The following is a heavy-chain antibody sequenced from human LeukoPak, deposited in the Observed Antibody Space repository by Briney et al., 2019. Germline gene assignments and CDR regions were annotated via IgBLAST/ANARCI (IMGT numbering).Heavy chain of an antibody. CDR1: GGTFSIYA. D-gene: IGHD2-15*01. Sequence: SVKVSFKASGGTFSIYAISWVRQAPGQGLEWMGGIIPIFGTANYAQKFQGRVTITADKSTNTAYMELSSLRSEDTAVYYCASMRLDCSGGSCYVDYYYYGMDVWGKGTTVTVSS. V-gene: IGHV1-69*06. CDR2: IIPIFGTA. CDR3: ASMRLDCSGGSCYVDYYYYGMDV. J-gene: IGHJ6*04.